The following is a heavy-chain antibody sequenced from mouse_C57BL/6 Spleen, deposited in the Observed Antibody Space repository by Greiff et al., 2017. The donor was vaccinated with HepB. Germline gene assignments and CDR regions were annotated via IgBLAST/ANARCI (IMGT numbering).Heavy chain of an antibody. Sequence: EVQLQQSGAELVRPGASVKLSCTASGFNIKDDYMHWVKQRPEQGLEWIGWIDPENGDTEYASKFQGKATITADTSSNTAYLQLSSLTSEDTAVYYCTTWPSMDYWGQGTSVTVSS. CDR2: IDPENGDT. CDR3: TTWPSMDY. J-gene: IGHJ4*01. V-gene: IGHV14-4*01. CDR1: GFNIKDDY.